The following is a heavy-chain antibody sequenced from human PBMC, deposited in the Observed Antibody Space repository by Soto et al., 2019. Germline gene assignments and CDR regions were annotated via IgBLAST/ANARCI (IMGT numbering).Heavy chain of an antibody. J-gene: IGHJ4*02. Sequence: PSETLSLTCTVSGASITQYYWNWIRQSPGKGLEWIVSVSSTGSTVFNPSLTSRVTVSLDTSKNQFSLTLNSVTAADTAVYYCARMVRGVIINPSPYYFDYWGQGTLVTVSS. CDR1: GASITQYY. CDR2: VSSTGST. V-gene: IGHV4-4*08. D-gene: IGHD3-10*01. CDR3: ARMVRGVIINPSPYYFDY.